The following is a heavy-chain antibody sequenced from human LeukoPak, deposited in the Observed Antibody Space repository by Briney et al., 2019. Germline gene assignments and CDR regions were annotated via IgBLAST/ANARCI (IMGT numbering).Heavy chain of an antibody. CDR1: GFTLSHYA. CDR2: ITFSGGTT. V-gene: IGHV3-23*01. D-gene: IGHD3-10*01. Sequence: PGGSLRLSCSMSGFTLSHYAMSWVRQAPGKGLEWVSAITFSGGTTYYADSVKGRFTISRDNSKNTLYLQMNSLRAEDTAVYYCAPGGPGYYFDYWGQGTVVTVSS. CDR3: APGGPGYYFDY. J-gene: IGHJ4*02.